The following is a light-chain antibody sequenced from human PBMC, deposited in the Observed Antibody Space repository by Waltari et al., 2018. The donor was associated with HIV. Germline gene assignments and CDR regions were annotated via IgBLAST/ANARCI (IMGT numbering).Light chain of an antibody. CDR2: RAS. Sequence: IVMTQSPATLPVSPGERVTLSCRASETIRSNLAWYQQKPGQAPRPLIYRASSRATGIPARFSGSGSGTEFTLTISSLQSEDFALYYCQQYNIFPLTFGGGTKVEIK. V-gene: IGKV3-15*01. CDR1: ETIRSN. CDR3: QQYNIFPLT. J-gene: IGKJ4*01.